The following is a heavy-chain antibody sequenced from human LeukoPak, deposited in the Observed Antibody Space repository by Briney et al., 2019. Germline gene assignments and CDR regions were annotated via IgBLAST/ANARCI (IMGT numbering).Heavy chain of an antibody. CDR3: ARGISATGNFDY. D-gene: IGHD3-9*01. V-gene: IGHV4-34*01. CDR1: GGSFSDYY. J-gene: IGHJ4*02. Sequence: SENLSLNCPIYGGSFSDYYWSWIRQPPGKGLEWIGEINHSGSTNYNPSLKSRVTISVDTSKNQFSVKLNSVTAADTAVFYCARGISATGNFDYWGQGTLVSVSS. CDR2: INHSGST.